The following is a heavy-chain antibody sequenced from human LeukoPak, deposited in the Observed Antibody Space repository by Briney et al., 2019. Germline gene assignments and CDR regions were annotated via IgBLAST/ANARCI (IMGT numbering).Heavy chain of an antibody. V-gene: IGHV1-2*06. D-gene: IGHD3-22*01. CDR3: ASTMIVVVNAFDI. J-gene: IGHJ3*02. CDR1: GYTFTGYY. CDR2: INPNSGGT. Sequence: ASVKVSCKASGYTFTGYYMHWVRQAPGQGLEWMGRINPNSGGTNYAQKFQGRVTMTRDTSISTAYVELSRLRSDDTAVYYCASTMIVVVNAFDIWGQGTMVTVSS.